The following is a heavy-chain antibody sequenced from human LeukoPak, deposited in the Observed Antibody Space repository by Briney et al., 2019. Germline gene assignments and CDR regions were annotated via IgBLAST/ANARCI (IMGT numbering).Heavy chain of an antibody. D-gene: IGHD3-22*01. CDR1: GGSFSGYY. J-gene: IGHJ4*02. V-gene: IGHV4-34*01. Sequence: SETLSLTCAVYGGSFSGYYWSWIRQPPGKGLEWIGEINHSGSTNYNPSLKSRVTISVDTSKNQFSLKLSSVTAADTAVYYCASGRYYDSSGYYDYWGQGTLVTVSS. CDR2: INHSGST. CDR3: ASGRYYDSSGYYDY.